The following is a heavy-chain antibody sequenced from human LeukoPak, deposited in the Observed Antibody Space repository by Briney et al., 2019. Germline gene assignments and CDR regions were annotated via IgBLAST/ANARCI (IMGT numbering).Heavy chain of an antibody. Sequence: MASETLSLTCTVSGGSISSSSYYWGWIRQPPGKGLEWIGSIYYSGSTYYNPSLKSRVTISVDTSKNHFSLKLSSVTAADTAVYYCARRSYDSSGYYVHWGQGTLVTVSP. V-gene: IGHV4-39*02. CDR3: ARRSYDSSGYYVH. J-gene: IGHJ4*01. CDR1: GGSISSSSYY. CDR2: IYYSGST. D-gene: IGHD3-22*01.